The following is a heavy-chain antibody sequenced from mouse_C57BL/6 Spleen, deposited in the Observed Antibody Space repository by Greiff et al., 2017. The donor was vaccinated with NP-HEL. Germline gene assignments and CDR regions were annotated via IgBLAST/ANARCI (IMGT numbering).Heavy chain of an antibody. CDR3: TRSPISTVGAYYFDY. V-gene: IGHV1-15*01. J-gene: IGHJ2*01. CDR1: GYTFTDYE. CDR2: IDPETGGT. D-gene: IGHD1-1*01. Sequence: VQLQQSGAELARPGASVTLSCKASGYTFTDYEMHWVKQTPVHGLEWIGAIDPETGGTAYNQKFKGKAILTADKSSSTAYMKLRSLTSEDSAVYYCTRSPISTVGAYYFDYWGQGTTLTVSS.